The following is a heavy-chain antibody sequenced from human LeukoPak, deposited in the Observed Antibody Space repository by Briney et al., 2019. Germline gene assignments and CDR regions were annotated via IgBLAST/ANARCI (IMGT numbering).Heavy chain of an antibody. CDR2: IYYSGST. Sequence: SETLSLTCTVSGGSISGYYWSWIRQPPGKGLEWIGYIYYSGSTNYNPSLKSRVTISVDTSKNQFSLKLSSVTAADTAVYYCARLSPSPDYWGQGALVTVSS. CDR3: ARLSPSPDY. CDR1: GGSISGYY. V-gene: IGHV4-59*01. J-gene: IGHJ4*02.